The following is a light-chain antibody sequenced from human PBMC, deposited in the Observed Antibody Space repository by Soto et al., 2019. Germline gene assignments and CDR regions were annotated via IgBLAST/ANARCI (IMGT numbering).Light chain of an antibody. CDR1: QGISTY. Sequence: DIQLTQSPSFLSASVGDRVTITCRASQGISTYLAWYQQKPGKAPKLLIYAASTLQSGVPSRFSGSGSGTEFTLTISSLQPEDFATYYCQQLNNYPVTFGGGPKVEIK. J-gene: IGKJ4*01. CDR3: QQLNNYPVT. CDR2: AAS. V-gene: IGKV1-9*01.